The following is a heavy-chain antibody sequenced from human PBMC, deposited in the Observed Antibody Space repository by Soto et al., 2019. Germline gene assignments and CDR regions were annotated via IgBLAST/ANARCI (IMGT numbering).Heavy chain of an antibody. Sequence: GGSLRLSCAASGFIFPTHALSWVRQAPGKGLEWVSAITGSGGDTFYASSVKGRFTVSRDNSKNPLYLHMTSLRADDTGVYFCAKGRAYTQTFFDFWGQGTLVTVSS. CDR1: GFIFPTHA. J-gene: IGHJ4*02. CDR2: ITGSGGDT. V-gene: IGHV3-23*01. D-gene: IGHD3-16*01. CDR3: AKGRAYTQTFFDF.